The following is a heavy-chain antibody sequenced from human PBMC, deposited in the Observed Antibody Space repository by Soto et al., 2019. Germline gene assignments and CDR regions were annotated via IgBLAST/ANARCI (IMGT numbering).Heavy chain of an antibody. CDR3: ARAEDDSSGYYYFQMGYYYYGMDV. CDR1: GASISDHY. J-gene: IGHJ6*02. D-gene: IGHD3-22*01. Sequence: SETLSLTCTVSGASISDHYWNWIRQPPGKELEWIGFIYYTGSNKYNPSPKSRVSMSVDTSTNQFSLKLTSVTAADTAVYYCARAEDDSSGYYYFQMGYYYYGMDVWGQGTTVTVSS. V-gene: IGHV4-59*11. CDR2: IYYTGSN.